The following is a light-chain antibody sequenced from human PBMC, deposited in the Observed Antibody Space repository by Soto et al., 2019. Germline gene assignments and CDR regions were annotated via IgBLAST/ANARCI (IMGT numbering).Light chain of an antibody. CDR3: QQLDSYPLT. Sequence: DIQMTQSPSTLSASVGDRVTITCLASQSVSNWLAWYQQKRGKAPELLIYDASILKSGVPSRFSGSGSGAEFTLTISSLQPEDFATYYCQQLDSYPLTFGGGTKVDIK. V-gene: IGKV1-5*01. CDR2: DAS. J-gene: IGKJ4*01. CDR1: QSVSNW.